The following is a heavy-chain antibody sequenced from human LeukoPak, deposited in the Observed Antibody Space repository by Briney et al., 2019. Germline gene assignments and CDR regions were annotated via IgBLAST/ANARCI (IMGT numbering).Heavy chain of an antibody. CDR3: AREEPRYGDSYSPDTFDI. J-gene: IGHJ3*02. CDR2: ISYDGSNK. V-gene: IGHV3-30-3*01. D-gene: IGHD4-17*01. CDR1: GFTFSSYA. Sequence: GGTLRLSCAASGFTFSSYAMHWVRKAPGKGLEWVAVISYDGSNKYYADSVKGRFTISRDNSKNTLYLQMNSLRAEDTAVYYCAREEPRYGDSYSPDTFDIWGQGTMVTVSS.